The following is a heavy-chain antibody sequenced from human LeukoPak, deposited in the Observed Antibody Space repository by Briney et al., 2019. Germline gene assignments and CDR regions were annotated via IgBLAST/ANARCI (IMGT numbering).Heavy chain of an antibody. CDR3: ASDVDSSGYSAYFDY. D-gene: IGHD3-22*01. J-gene: IGHJ4*02. Sequence: SVKVSCKASGYTFTSYGISWVRQAPGQGLEWMGGIIPIFGTANYAQKFQGRVTITADESTSTAYMELSSLRSEDTAVYYCASDVDSSGYSAYFDYWGQGTLVTVSS. V-gene: IGHV1-69*13. CDR2: IIPIFGTA. CDR1: GYTFTSYG.